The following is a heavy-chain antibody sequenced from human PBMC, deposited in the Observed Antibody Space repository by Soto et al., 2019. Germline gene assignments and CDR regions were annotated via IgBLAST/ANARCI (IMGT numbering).Heavy chain of an antibody. D-gene: IGHD3-22*01. CDR2: IYHSGST. V-gene: IGHV4-30-2*01. CDR3: ARVDYYDTTFPP. Sequence: LSLTCAVSGGSISSGGYSWSWIRQPPGKGLEWIGYIYHSGSTYYNPSLKSRVTISVDTSKNQFSLKLSSVTAADTAVYYCARVDYYDTTFPPWGQGTMVTVSS. J-gene: IGHJ3*01. CDR1: GGSISSGGYS.